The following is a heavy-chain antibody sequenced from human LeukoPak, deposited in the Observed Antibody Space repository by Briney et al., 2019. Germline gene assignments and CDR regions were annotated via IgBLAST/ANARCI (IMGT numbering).Heavy chain of an antibody. CDR2: ISGSGGST. D-gene: IGHD6-19*01. V-gene: IGHV3-23*01. CDR3: AKDRSSGWYNLGFFDY. J-gene: IGHJ4*02. Sequence: GGSLRLSCAASGFTFSSYAMSWVRQAPGKGLEWVSAISGSGGSTYYADSVKGRFTISRDNSKNTLYLQMNSLRAEDTVVYYCAKDRSSGWYNLGFFDYWGQGTLVTVSS. CDR1: GFTFSSYA.